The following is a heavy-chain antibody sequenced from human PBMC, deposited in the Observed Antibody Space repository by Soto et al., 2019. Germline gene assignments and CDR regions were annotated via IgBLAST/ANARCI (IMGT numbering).Heavy chain of an antibody. Sequence: GGSLRLSCAASGFTFSSYAMSWVRQAPGKGLEWVSAISGSGGSTYYADSVKGRFTISRDNSKNTLYLQMNSLRAEDTAVYYCAKDLWSLRAGDYYMDVWGKGTTVTVSS. J-gene: IGHJ6*03. V-gene: IGHV3-23*01. CDR3: AKDLWSLRAGDYYMDV. CDR2: ISGSGGST. D-gene: IGHD7-27*01. CDR1: GFTFSSYA.